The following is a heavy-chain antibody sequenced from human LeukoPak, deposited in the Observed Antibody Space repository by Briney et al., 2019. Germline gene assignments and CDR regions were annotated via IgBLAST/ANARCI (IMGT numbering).Heavy chain of an antibody. CDR1: GVSISSYY. V-gene: IGHV4-59*01. CDR3: ARAYYDILTGYYSPVGMDV. D-gene: IGHD3-9*01. J-gene: IGHJ6*02. Sequence: SETLSLTCTVSGVSISSYYWSWIRQPPGKGLEWIGYIYYSGSTNYNPSLKSRVTISVDTSKNQFSLKLSSVTAADTAVYYCARAYYDILTGYYSPVGMDVWGQGTTVTVSS. CDR2: IYYSGST.